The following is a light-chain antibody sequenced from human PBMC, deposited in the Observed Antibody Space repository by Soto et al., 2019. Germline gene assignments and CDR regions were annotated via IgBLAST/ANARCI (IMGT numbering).Light chain of an antibody. CDR2: DAS. CDR3: QQRRDWPNT. Sequence: EIVLTQSPGTLSLSPWERATLSCRASQSVSSSYLAWYQQKPGQAPRLLIYDASNRATGIPARFSGSGSGTDFTLTISSLEPEDFAVYYCQQRRDWPNTFGQGTKVDIK. V-gene: IGKV3D-20*02. CDR1: QSVSSSY. J-gene: IGKJ2*01.